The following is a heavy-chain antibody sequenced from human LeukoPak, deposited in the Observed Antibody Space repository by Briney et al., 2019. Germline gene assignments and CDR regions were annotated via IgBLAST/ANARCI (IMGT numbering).Heavy chain of an antibody. J-gene: IGHJ6*03. CDR3: ARVGDDYYYYCYMDV. V-gene: IGHV1-8*03. CDR1: GYTFTSYD. CDR2: MNPNSGNT. Sequence: ASVKVSCKASGYTFTSYDINWVRQAPGQGLEWMGWMNPNSGNTGYAQKFQGRVTITRNTSISTASRELSSLRSEDTGVYYCARVGDDYYYYCYMDVWGKGTTVTVSS. D-gene: IGHD2-21*02.